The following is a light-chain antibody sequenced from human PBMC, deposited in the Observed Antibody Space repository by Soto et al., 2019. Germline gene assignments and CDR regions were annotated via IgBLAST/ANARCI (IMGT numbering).Light chain of an antibody. Sequence: DIQMTQSPSTLSASVGDRVSITCRASQSISGWLAWYQQKPGKAPNLLIYRASGLQSGVPSRFSGSGSGTEFTLTITSLQPDYFATYHAQQHNRFLAFDKGTKADIX. V-gene: IGKV1-5*03. CDR3: QQHNRFLA. CDR2: RAS. CDR1: QSISGW. J-gene: IGKJ1*01.